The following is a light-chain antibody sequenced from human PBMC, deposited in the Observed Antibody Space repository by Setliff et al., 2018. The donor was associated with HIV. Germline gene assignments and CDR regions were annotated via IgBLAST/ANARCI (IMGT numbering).Light chain of an antibody. J-gene: IGLJ1*01. CDR2: DVS. CDR1: SSDVGGYDY. CDR3: SSYTSISTYV. Sequence: QSALTQPASVSGSPGQSIAISCTGTSSDVGGYDYVSWFQQHPGKAPKLMIYDVSKRPSGVSNRFSGSKSDNTASLTISGLLAEDEADYFCSSYTSISTYVFGTGTKVTVL. V-gene: IGLV2-14*01.